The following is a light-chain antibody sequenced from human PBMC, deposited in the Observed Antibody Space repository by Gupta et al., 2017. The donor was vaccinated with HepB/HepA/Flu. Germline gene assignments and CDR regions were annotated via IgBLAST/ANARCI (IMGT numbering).Light chain of an antibody. CDR3: QQRSNWLT. J-gene: IGKJ5*01. V-gene: IGKV3-11*01. CDR1: QSVSSY. CDR2: DAS. Sequence: EIVLTQSPATLSLSPGERATLSCRASQSVSSYLAWYQQKPGQAPRLLIYDASNRATGIPARFSGSGSGTDFTLTISSREPEDFAVYYCQQRSNWLTFGQGTRLEIK.